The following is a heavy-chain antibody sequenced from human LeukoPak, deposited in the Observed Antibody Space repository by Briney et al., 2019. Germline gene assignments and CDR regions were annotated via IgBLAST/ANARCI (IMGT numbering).Heavy chain of an antibody. Sequence: PSETLSLTCTVSGGSISSGDYYWCWIRRPPGKGLEWIGYIYYSGSTYYNPSLKSRVTISVDTSKNQFSLKLSSVTAADTAVYYCARVGYYGSGPEGLFDPWGQGTLVTVSS. CDR1: GGSISSGDYY. CDR3: ARVGYYGSGPEGLFDP. CDR2: IYYSGST. J-gene: IGHJ5*02. V-gene: IGHV4-30-4*01. D-gene: IGHD3-10*01.